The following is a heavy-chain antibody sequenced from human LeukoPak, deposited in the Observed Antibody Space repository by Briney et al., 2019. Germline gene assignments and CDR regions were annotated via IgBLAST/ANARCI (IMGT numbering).Heavy chain of an antibody. J-gene: IGHJ4*02. V-gene: IGHV3-21*01. CDR1: GFTFSSYS. Sequence: GGSLRLSCAASGFTFSSYSMNWVRQAPGKGLEWVSSISSSSSYIYYADSVKGRFTISRDNAKNSLYLQMNSLRAEDTAVYYCARAVAGRRELDYWGQGTLVTVSS. D-gene: IGHD6-19*01. CDR2: ISSSSSYI. CDR3: ARAVAGRRELDY.